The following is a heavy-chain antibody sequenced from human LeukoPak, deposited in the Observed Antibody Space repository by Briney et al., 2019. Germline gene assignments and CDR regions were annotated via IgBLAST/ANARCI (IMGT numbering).Heavy chain of an antibody. J-gene: IGHJ4*02. Sequence: ASVKVSCKASGYTFVSYGISWVRQAPGQGLEWMGWISANSGNRDYAQKLQGRVTMTTDTSTSTAYMELRSLRSDDTAVYYCARRSRDGYNSPLDYWGQGTLVTVPS. CDR2: ISANSGNR. CDR1: GYTFVSYG. V-gene: IGHV1-18*01. CDR3: ARRSRDGYNSPLDY. D-gene: IGHD5-24*01.